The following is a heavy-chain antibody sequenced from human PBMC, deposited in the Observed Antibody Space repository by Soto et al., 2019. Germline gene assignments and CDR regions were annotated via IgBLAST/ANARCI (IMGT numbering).Heavy chain of an antibody. Sequence: GGSLRLSCAASGFTVSSNYMSWVRQAPGKGLEWVSVIYSGGSTYYADSVKGRFTISRDNAKNSLYLQMNSLRAEDTAVYYCARDPVSYYDSSGYSDYWGQGTLVTVSS. CDR1: GFTVSSNY. CDR3: ARDPVSYYDSSGYSDY. CDR2: IYSGGST. D-gene: IGHD3-22*01. J-gene: IGHJ4*02. V-gene: IGHV3-66*01.